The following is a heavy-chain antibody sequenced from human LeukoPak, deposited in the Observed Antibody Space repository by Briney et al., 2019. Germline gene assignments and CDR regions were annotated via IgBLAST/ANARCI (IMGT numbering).Heavy chain of an antibody. D-gene: IGHD6-19*01. Sequence: GGSLRLSCAASGFTFSSYSMNWVRQAPGKGLEWVSSISSSSSYIYYADSVKGRFTISRDNAKNSLYLQMNSLRAEDTAVYYCAASLYSSGWYLEDDYWGQGTLVTVSS. CDR1: GFTFSSYS. CDR2: ISSSSSYI. CDR3: AASLYSSGWYLEDDY. V-gene: IGHV3-21*01. J-gene: IGHJ4*02.